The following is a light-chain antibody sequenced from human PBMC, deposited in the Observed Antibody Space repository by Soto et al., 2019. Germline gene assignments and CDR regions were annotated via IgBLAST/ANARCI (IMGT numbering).Light chain of an antibody. Sequence: QSVLTQPPSASGTPGQRVTISCSGSTSNIGSHSVNWYQHLPGTAPQLLINTNNQRPSGVPDRFSGYKSGTSASLVISGLQYDDEADYYCATWDASLKGVFGTGTKLTVL. V-gene: IGLV1-44*01. CDR2: TNN. CDR1: TSNIGSHS. CDR3: ATWDASLKGV. J-gene: IGLJ1*01.